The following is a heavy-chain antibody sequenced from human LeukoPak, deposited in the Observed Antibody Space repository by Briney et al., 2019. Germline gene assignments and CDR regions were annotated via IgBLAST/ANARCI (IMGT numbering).Heavy chain of an antibody. D-gene: IGHD3-16*02. V-gene: IGHV3-48*03. J-gene: IGHJ4*02. CDR3: AGGRGDYVWGSYRYGGFDY. CDR2: ISSSGSTI. CDR1: GFTFSSYE. Sequence: GGSLRHSCAASGFTFSSYEMNWVRQAPGKGLEWVSYISSSGSTIYYADSVKGRFTISRDNAKNSLYLQMNSLRAEDTAVYYCAGGRGDYVWGSYRYGGFDYWGQGTLVTVSS.